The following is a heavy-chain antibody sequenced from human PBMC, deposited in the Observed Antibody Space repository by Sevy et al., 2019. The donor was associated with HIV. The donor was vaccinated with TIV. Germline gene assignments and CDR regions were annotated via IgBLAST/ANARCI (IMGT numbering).Heavy chain of an antibody. CDR3: AKDLSRAAAGTTDAFDI. CDR2: IRYDGSNK. J-gene: IGHJ3*02. D-gene: IGHD6-13*01. Sequence: GGSLRLSCAASGFTFSSYGMHWVRQAPGKGLEWVAFIRYDGSNKYYADSVKGRFTISRDNSKNTRYLQMNSLRAEDTAVYYCAKDLSRAAAGTTDAFDIWGQGTMVTVSS. V-gene: IGHV3-30*02. CDR1: GFTFSSYG.